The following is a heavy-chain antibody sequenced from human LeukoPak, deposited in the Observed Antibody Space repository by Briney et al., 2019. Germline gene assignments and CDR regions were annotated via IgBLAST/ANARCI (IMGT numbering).Heavy chain of an antibody. CDR3: AELGITMIGGV. CDR2: ISYDGSNK. J-gene: IGHJ6*04. D-gene: IGHD3-10*02. CDR1: GFTFSSYA. V-gene: IGHV3-30*04. Sequence: GSLRLSCAASGFTFSSYAMSWVRQAPGKGLEWVAVISYDGSNKYYADSVKGRFTISRDNSKNTLYLQMNSLRAEDTAVYYCAELGITMIGGVWGKGTTVTISS.